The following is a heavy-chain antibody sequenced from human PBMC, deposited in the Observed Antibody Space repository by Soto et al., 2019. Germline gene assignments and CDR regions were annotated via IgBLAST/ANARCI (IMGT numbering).Heavy chain of an antibody. J-gene: IGHJ5*02. Sequence: QITLKESGPTVVKPTQTLTLTCTFSGFSLSTSGVGVGWIRQPPGKALEWIALLYWDDDKRYSPSLKTRLTINKDTPRNQVVLTMTNMDPVDTATYYCAFRQEYRGSWVSGWFDPWGQGTLVTVSS. D-gene: IGHD6-13*01. CDR2: LYWDDDK. CDR3: AFRQEYRGSWVSGWFDP. V-gene: IGHV2-5*02. CDR1: GFSLSTSGVG.